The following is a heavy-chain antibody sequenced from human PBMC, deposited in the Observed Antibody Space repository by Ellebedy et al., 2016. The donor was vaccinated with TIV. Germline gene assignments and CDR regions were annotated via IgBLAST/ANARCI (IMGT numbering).Heavy chain of an antibody. D-gene: IGHD4-17*01. Sequence: GESLKISCAASRFPFSSYWMSWVRQAPGKGLEWVANINQDESQKYYVDSVKGRFTISRDNTESSLYLQMNSLRAEDTALYYCATDGSYGDFRSPAHAFETWGQGTMVSVSS. CDR3: ATDGSYGDFRSPAHAFET. CDR1: RFPFSSYW. CDR2: INQDESQK. J-gene: IGHJ3*02. V-gene: IGHV3-7*01.